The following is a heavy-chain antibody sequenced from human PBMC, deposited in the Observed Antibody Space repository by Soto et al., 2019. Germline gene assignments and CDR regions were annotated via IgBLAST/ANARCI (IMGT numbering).Heavy chain of an antibody. D-gene: IGHD4-17*01. CDR2: IYYSGST. CDR1: GGSISSYY. Sequence: SETLSLTCTVSGGSISSYYWSWIRQPPGKGLEWIGYIYYSGSTNYNPSLKSLVTISVDTSKNQFSLKLSSVTAADTAVYYCARSYGDYVPFDYWGQGTLVTVSS. V-gene: IGHV4-59*01. CDR3: ARSYGDYVPFDY. J-gene: IGHJ4*02.